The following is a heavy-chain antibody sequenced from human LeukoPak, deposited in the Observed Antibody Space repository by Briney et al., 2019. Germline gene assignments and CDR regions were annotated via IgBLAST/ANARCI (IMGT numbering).Heavy chain of an antibody. J-gene: IGHJ5*02. D-gene: IGHD2-21*01. Sequence: ASVKVSCKASGYTFTSYGISWVRQAPGQGLDWMGWINPNSGGTNYAQKFQGRVTMTRDTSIRTAYMELSRLRSDDTAVYYCARDIVVPSADWFDPWGQGTLVTVSS. CDR2: INPNSGGT. CDR3: ARDIVVPSADWFDP. V-gene: IGHV1-2*02. CDR1: GYTFTSYG.